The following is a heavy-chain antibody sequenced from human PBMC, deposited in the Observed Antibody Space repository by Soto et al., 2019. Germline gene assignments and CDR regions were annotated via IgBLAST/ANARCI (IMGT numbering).Heavy chain of an antibody. Sequence: SETLSLTCTVSGGSISSYYWSWIRQPPGKGLEWIGNIYYSGSTNYNPSLKSRVTISVDTSKNQFSLKLSSVTAADTAVYYCARERYYGMDVWDQGTTVTVSS. CDR2: IYYSGST. V-gene: IGHV4-59*01. CDR1: GGSISSYY. J-gene: IGHJ6*02. CDR3: ARERYYGMDV.